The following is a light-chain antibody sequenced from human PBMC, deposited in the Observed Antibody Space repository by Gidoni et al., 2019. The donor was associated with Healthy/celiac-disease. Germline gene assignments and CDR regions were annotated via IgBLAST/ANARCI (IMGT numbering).Light chain of an antibody. CDR1: SGHSSYA. Sequence: QLVLTQSPSASASLGDSVKLTCTLSSGHSSYAIAWHQQQPEKGPRYLMTLNSNGSHSKGDGIPDRFSGSSSGAERYLTISSLQSEDEADYYCQTWGTGIQVVFGGGTKLTVL. V-gene: IGLV4-69*01. J-gene: IGLJ2*01. CDR3: QTWGTGIQVV. CDR2: LNSNGSH.